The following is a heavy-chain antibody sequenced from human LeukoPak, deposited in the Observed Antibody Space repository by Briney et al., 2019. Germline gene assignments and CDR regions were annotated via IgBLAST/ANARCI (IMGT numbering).Heavy chain of an antibody. CDR1: GGSISSSSYY. CDR2: IYYSGST. CDR3: ARRDDFWQSFDY. Sequence: PSETLSLTCTVSGGSISSSSYYWGWIRQPPGKGLERIGSIYYSGSTYYNPSLKSRVTISVDTSKNQFSLKLSSVTAADTAVYYCARRDDFWQSFDYWGQGTLVTVSS. J-gene: IGHJ4*02. V-gene: IGHV4-39*01. D-gene: IGHD3-3*01.